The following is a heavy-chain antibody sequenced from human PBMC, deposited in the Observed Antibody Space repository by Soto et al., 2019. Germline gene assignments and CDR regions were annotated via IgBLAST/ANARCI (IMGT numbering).Heavy chain of an antibody. V-gene: IGHV1-8*01. CDR1: GYTFTNYD. CDR3: ARGRFRRTWFDP. Sequence: QVQLVQSGAEVKKPGASVKVYCKASGYTFTNYDIHWVRQAIGQGLEWMGWMNPDSGNTGQSKQFQGRVTMTRDTSISTAYMEMSSLRSEDTAVYYCARGRFRRTWFDPWGQGTLVTVSS. J-gene: IGHJ5*02. CDR2: MNPDSGNT. D-gene: IGHD3-16*01.